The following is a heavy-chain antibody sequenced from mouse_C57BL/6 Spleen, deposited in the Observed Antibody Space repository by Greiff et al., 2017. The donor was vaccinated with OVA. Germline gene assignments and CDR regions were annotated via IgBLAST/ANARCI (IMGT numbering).Heavy chain of an antibody. Sequence: QVHVKQPGTELVKPGASVKLSCKASGYTFTSYWMHWVKQRPGQGLEWIGNINPSNGGTNYNEKFKSKATLTVDKSSSTAYMQLSSLTSEDSAVYYCAREGYYYGSSYRYFDVWGTGTTVTVSS. CDR1: GYTFTSYW. D-gene: IGHD1-1*01. CDR2: INPSNGGT. V-gene: IGHV1-53*01. J-gene: IGHJ1*03. CDR3: AREGYYYGSSYRYFDV.